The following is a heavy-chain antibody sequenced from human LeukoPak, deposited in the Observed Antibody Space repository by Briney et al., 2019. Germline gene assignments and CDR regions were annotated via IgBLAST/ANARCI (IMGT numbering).Heavy chain of an antibody. Sequence: ASVNVSCTASGYTFTSYDINWVRQAAGQGLEWMGWMNPNSGNTGYAQKFQGRVTITRNTSISTAYMELSSLTSEDTAVYYCARGQCSSSSCYLYYYYMDVWGKGTTVTVSS. V-gene: IGHV1-8*01. CDR1: GYTFTSYD. CDR3: ARGQCSSSSCYLYYYYMDV. CDR2: MNPNSGNT. J-gene: IGHJ6*03. D-gene: IGHD2-2*01.